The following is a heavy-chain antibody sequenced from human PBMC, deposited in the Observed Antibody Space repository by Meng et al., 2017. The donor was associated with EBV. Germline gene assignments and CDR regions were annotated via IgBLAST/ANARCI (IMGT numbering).Heavy chain of an antibody. CDR2: LIPMSGAP. CDR1: GGPFRSDA. D-gene: IGHD3-10*01. J-gene: IGHJ4*02. Sequence: QVQVEQSGAEVKRPGSSVKISCKTSGGPFRSDAVSWVRQGPGQGLEWLGGLIPMSGAPHYAQKFQDRVTITADEYTRTHYMELSSLRSDDMAMYYCASESGRGFTPDFWGQGTLVTVSS. V-gene: IGHV1-69*01. CDR3: ASESGRGFTPDF.